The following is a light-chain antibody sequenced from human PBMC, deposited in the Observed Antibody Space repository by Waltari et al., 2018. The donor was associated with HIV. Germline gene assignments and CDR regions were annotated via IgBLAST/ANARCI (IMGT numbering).Light chain of an antibody. CDR1: QSVSSSY. CDR2: GAS. J-gene: IGKJ1*01. V-gene: IGKV3-20*01. CDR3: QQYGTSLLT. Sequence: EIVLTQSPGTLSLSPGERATLFCRASQSVSSSYLAWYQQNPGQAPKLLIYGASSRATGIPDRFSGSGSGTDFTLTISRLEPEDFAVYYCQQYGTSLLTFGQGTK.